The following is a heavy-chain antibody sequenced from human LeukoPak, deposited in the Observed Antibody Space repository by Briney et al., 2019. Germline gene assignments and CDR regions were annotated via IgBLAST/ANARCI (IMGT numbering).Heavy chain of an antibody. CDR3: ARAEADYYYYVDV. V-gene: IGHV1-18*01. D-gene: IGHD1-14*01. CDR1: GYRFTSYA. Sequence: ASVKVSCKASGYRFTSYAISWVRQAPGQGLECMGWISAYNANTNYAQNLQGRVTMTTDTSTNTAYMELRSLTSDDTAVYYCARAEADYYYYVDVWGKGTTVTISS. CDR2: ISAYNANT. J-gene: IGHJ6*03.